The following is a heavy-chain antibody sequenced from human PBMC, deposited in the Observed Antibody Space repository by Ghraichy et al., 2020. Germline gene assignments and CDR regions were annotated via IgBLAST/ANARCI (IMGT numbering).Heavy chain of an antibody. CDR3: ARGKHLTYYYDSSGYFFDY. CDR2: INHSGST. CDR1: GGSFSGYY. Sequence: LRLSCAVYGGSFSGYYWSWIRQPPGKGLEWIGEINHSGSTNYNPSLKSRVTISVDTSKNQFSLKLSSVTAADTAVYYCARGKHLTYYYDSSGYFFDYWGQGTLVTVSS. D-gene: IGHD3-22*01. V-gene: IGHV4-34*01. J-gene: IGHJ4*02.